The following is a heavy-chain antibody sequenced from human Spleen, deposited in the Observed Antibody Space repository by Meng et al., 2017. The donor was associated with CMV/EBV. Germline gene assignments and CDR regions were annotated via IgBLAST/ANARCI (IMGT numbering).Heavy chain of an antibody. CDR2: INPSGGST. J-gene: IGHJ5*02. Sequence: YTFPSYYMHWVRQATGQGREWMGIINPSGGSTSYAQKFQGRVTMTRDTSTSTVYMELSSLRSEDTAVYYCARDQDIVVVPAAIGPFDPWGQGTLVTVSS. CDR3: ARDQDIVVVPAAIGPFDP. V-gene: IGHV1-46*01. D-gene: IGHD2-2*02. CDR1: YTFPSYY.